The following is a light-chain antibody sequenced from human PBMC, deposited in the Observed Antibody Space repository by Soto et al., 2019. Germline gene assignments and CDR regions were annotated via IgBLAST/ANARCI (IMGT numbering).Light chain of an antibody. V-gene: IGLV2-8*01. CDR3: SSYAGSNNFV. Sequence: QSALTQPPSASGSPGQSVTIPCTGTSSDVGGYNYASWYQQHPGKAPKLMIYAVSKRPSGVPDRFSGSKSGNTASLTVSGLQAEDEADYYCSSYAGSNNFVFGGGPKVTVL. J-gene: IGLJ2*01. CDR2: AVS. CDR1: SSDVGGYNY.